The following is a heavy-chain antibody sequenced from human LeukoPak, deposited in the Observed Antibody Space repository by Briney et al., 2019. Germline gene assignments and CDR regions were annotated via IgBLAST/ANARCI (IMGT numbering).Heavy chain of an antibody. CDR2: ISWNSGSI. V-gene: IGHV3-9*01. J-gene: IGHJ4*02. D-gene: IGHD3-3*02. Sequence: GGSLRLSCAASGFTFDDYAMHWVRQAPGKGLEWVSGISWNSGSIGYADSVKGRFTISRDNAKNSLYLQMNSLRAEDTALYYCAKVRSAYSNFGGFDYWGQGTLVTVSS. CDR1: GFTFDDYA. CDR3: AKVRSAYSNFGGFDY.